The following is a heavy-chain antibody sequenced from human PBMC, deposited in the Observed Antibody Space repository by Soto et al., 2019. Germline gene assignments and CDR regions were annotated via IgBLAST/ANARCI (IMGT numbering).Heavy chain of an antibody. CDR1: GFTFNIYS. Sequence: QVQLVESGGGVVQPGRSLRLSCETSGFTFNIYSMHWVRQPPGKGLEWLAAIWYDGTQKYYAESAKGRFTISRDNSKNTLYLEVNSLRAEDTAVYYCARESEDLTSNFDYWGQGTLVTVSS. CDR3: ARESEDLTSNFDY. J-gene: IGHJ4*02. V-gene: IGHV3-33*01. CDR2: IWYDGTQK.